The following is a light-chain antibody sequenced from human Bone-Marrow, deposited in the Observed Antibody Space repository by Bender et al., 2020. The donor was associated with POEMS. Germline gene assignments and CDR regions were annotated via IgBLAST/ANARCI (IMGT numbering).Light chain of an antibody. CDR1: SSDGGGSDF. CDR3: CSYAGYSTLL. CDR2: EVN. V-gene: IGLV2-23*02. Sequence: QSALTQPPSASGSPGQSVTISCTGTSSDGGGSDFVSWYQQYPGKVPKVMIYEVNKRPSGVSNRFSGSKSGNTASLTISGLQAEDEADYYCCSYAGYSTLLFGGGTKLTVL. J-gene: IGLJ3*02.